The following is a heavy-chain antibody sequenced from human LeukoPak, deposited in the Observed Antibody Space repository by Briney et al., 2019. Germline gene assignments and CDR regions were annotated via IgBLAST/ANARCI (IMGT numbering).Heavy chain of an antibody. CDR3: ARYYYDSSGLKYYFDY. V-gene: IGHV3-48*04. CDR1: GFTFSSYA. J-gene: IGHJ4*02. Sequence: PGRSLRLSCAASGFTFSSYAMHWVRQAPGKGLEWVSYISSSGSTIYYADSVKGRFTISRDNAKNSLYLQMNSLRAEDTAVYYCARYYYDSSGLKYYFDYWGQGTLVTVSS. CDR2: ISSSGSTI. D-gene: IGHD3-22*01.